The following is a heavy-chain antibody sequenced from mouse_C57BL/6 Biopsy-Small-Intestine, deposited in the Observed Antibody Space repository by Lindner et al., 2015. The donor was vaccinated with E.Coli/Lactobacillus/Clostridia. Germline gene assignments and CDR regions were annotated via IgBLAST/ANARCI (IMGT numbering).Heavy chain of an antibody. CDR2: IDPENGDT. CDR3: THGNYKAGHYFDY. CDR1: GFNIKDDY. V-gene: IGHV14-4*01. Sequence: VQLQESGAELVRPGASVKLSCTASGFNIKDDYMHWVKQRPEQGLEWIGWIDPENGDTEYASKFQGKATITADTSSNTAYLQLSTLTSEDTAVYYCTHGNYKAGHYFDYWGQGTTLTVSS. J-gene: IGHJ2*01. D-gene: IGHD2-1*01.